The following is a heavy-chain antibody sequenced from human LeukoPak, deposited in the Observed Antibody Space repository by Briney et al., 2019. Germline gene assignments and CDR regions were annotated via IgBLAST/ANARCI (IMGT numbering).Heavy chain of an antibody. J-gene: IGHJ5*02. Sequence: SETLSLTCTVSGYSISSGYYWGWIRQPPGKGLEWIGSIYHSGSTYYNPSLESRVTISVDTSKNQFSLKLSSVTAADTAVYYCARLVGNWFDPWGQGTLVTVSS. V-gene: IGHV4-38-2*02. CDR3: ARLVGNWFDP. CDR2: IYHSGST. CDR1: GYSISSGYY.